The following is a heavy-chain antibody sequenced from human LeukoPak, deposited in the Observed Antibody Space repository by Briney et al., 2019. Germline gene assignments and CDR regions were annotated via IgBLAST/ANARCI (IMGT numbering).Heavy chain of an antibody. CDR3: ARVRGWVYGDPAPDY. Sequence: SETLSLTCAVSGYSISSGYYWGWIRQPPGKGLEWIGSIYHSGSTYYNPSLKSRVTISVDTSKNQFSLKLSSVTAADTAVYYCARVRGWVYGDPAPDYWGQGTLVTVSS. CDR1: GYSISSGYY. J-gene: IGHJ4*02. D-gene: IGHD4-17*01. V-gene: IGHV4-38-2*01. CDR2: IYHSGST.